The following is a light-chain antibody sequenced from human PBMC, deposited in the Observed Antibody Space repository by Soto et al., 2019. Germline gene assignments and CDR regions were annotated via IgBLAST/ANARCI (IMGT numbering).Light chain of an antibody. V-gene: IGKV3-15*01. Sequence: VMTQSPATLSVSPGERATLSCRASQSINSNLAWYQQKPGQAPRLLIYGASTGATGIPGRFSGSGSGTEFTLTISSLQSEDFAVYYCQQYNNWPRTFGQGTKV. CDR3: QQYNNWPRT. CDR1: QSINSN. J-gene: IGKJ1*01. CDR2: GAS.